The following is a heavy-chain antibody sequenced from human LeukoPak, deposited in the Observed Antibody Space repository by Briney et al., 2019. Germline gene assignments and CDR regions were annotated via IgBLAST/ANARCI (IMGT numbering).Heavy chain of an antibody. J-gene: IGHJ4*02. CDR3: ARDIGWSGWLNPGQEAGPANKGNFDY. Sequence: GASLQISCKASGYTFTSYGISWVRQAPGQGLEWMGWISAYNGNTNYAQKLQGRVTMTTDTSTSTAYMELRSLRSDDTAVYYCARDIGWSGWLNPGQEAGPANKGNFDYWGQGTLVTVSS. V-gene: IGHV1-18*01. CDR1: GYTFTSYG. D-gene: IGHD6-19*01. CDR2: ISAYNGNT.